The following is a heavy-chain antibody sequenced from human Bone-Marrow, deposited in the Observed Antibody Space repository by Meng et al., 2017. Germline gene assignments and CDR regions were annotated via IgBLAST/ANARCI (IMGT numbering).Heavy chain of an antibody. CDR3: ARDISSSGYYYGGY. J-gene: IGHJ4*02. CDR1: GGSISINSYY. CDR2: IYYNGNI. D-gene: IGHD3-22*01. V-gene: IGHV4-39*07. Sequence: GSLRLSCTVSGGSISINSYYWGWIRQPPGKGLEWIGSIYYNGNIYSNASLKSRVTMSVETSKNQFSLKLSSVTAADTAMYYCARDISSSGYYYGGYWGQGTLVTVSS.